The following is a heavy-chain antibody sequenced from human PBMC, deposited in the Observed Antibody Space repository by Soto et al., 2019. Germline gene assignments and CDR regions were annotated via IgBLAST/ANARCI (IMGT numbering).Heavy chain of an antibody. Sequence: GESLKISCKGSGYSFTSYWIGWVRQMPGKGLEWMGIIYPGDSDTRYSPSFQGQVTISADKSIGTAYLQWSSLKASDTAMYYYARTTSRDGYLAPLDYWGQGTLVTVSS. CDR2: IYPGDSDT. CDR1: GYSFTSYW. CDR3: ARTTSRDGYLAPLDY. D-gene: IGHD5-12*01. V-gene: IGHV5-51*01. J-gene: IGHJ4*02.